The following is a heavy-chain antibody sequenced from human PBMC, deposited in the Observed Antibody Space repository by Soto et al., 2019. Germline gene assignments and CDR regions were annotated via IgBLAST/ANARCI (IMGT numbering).Heavy chain of an antibody. V-gene: IGHV3-11*01. CDR1: GFTFSDYY. Sequence: QVQLVESGGGLVQPGGSLRLSCTASGFTFSDYYMTWIRQAPGKGLESVSYISSSGTRMYYADSVKGRFTISRDNAKNSLYLQLNSLRAEDTAVYYCAREYYDVLTDYYRYYYIDVWGIGITVTVSS. CDR3: AREYYDVLTDYYRYYYIDV. D-gene: IGHD3-9*01. CDR2: ISSSGTRM. J-gene: IGHJ6*03.